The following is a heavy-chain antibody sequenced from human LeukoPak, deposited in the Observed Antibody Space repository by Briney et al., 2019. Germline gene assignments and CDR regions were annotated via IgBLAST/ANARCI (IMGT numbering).Heavy chain of an antibody. CDR2: IYFTGTA. Sequence: PSETLSLTCTVSGTSLSSFHWTWFRQPAGQRLEWIGLIYFTGTATLNPSLRSRVAMSVDLAKNQLFLKLASMTAADTAMYYCARKDGDYWGQGTLVSVSS. CDR1: GTSLSSFH. J-gene: IGHJ4*02. V-gene: IGHV4-4*07. CDR3: ARKDGDY.